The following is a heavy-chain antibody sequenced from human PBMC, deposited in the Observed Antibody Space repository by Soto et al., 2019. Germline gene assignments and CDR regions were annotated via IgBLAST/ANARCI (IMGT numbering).Heavy chain of an antibody. Sequence: ASVKVSCKASGYTFTSYDINWVRQATGQGLEWMGWMNPNSGNTGYAQKFQGRVTMTRNTSISTAYMELSSLRSEDTAVYYCARGRRSSSSDQPIKPYYYGSGSYRPGPLFDPWGQGTLVTVSS. D-gene: IGHD3-10*01. CDR2: MNPNSGNT. V-gene: IGHV1-8*01. CDR1: GYTFTSYD. CDR3: ARGRRSSSSDQPIKPYYYGSGSYRPGPLFDP. J-gene: IGHJ5*02.